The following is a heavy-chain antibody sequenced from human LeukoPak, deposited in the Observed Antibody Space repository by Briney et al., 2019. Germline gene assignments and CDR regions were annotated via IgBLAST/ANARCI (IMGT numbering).Heavy chain of an antibody. Sequence: ASVKVSCKVSGYTLTELSMHWVRQAPGKGLEWMGGFDPEDGEAIYAQKFQGRVTMTEDTSTDTAYMELSSLRSEDTAVYYCATDVLPGDGYNKDYWGQGTLVTVSS. J-gene: IGHJ4*02. V-gene: IGHV1-24*01. CDR2: FDPEDGEA. CDR3: ATDVLPGDGYNKDY. D-gene: IGHD5-24*01. CDR1: GYTLTELS.